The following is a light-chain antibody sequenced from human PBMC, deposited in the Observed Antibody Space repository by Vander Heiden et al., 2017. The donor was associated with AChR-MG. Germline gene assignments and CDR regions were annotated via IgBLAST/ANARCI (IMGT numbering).Light chain of an antibody. CDR3: NPRDSSGNHVV. CDR1: SLRSYY. V-gene: IGLV3-19*01. J-gene: IGLJ2*01. CDR2: GKN. Sequence: SSELTQDPAVSVALGQTVRITCQGDSLRSYYASWYQQKPGQAPVLVIYGKNNRPAGIPDRFSGASSGNTASLTITGAQEEDEADYYCNPRDSSGNHVVFGGGTKLTVL.